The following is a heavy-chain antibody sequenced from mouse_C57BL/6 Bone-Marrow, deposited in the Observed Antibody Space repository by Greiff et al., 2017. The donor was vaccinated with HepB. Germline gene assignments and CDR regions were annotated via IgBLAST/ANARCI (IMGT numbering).Heavy chain of an antibody. D-gene: IGHD6-5*01. CDR1: GFTFSSYA. CDR3: ARPYPLFAY. Sequence: EVKLVESGGGLVKPGGSLKLSCAASGFTFSSYAMSWVRQTPEKRLEWVATISDGGSYTYYPDNVKGRFTISRDNAKNNLYLQMSHLKSEDTAMYYCARPYPLFAYWGQETLVTVSA. V-gene: IGHV5-4*03. CDR2: ISDGGSYT. J-gene: IGHJ3*01.